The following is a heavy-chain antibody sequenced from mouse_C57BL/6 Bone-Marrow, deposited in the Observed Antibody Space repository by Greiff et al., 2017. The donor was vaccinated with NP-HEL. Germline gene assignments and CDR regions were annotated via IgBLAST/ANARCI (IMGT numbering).Heavy chain of an antibody. V-gene: IGHV1-52*01. CDR1: GYTFTSYW. CDR2: IDPSDSET. D-gene: IGHD2-2*01. Sequence: QVQLQQPGAELVRPGSSVKLSCKASGYTFTSYWMHWVKQRPIQGLEWIGNIDPSDSETHYNQKFKDKATLTVDKSSSTAYMQLSSLTSEDSAVYYCSTMVTTASSWFAYWGQGTLVTVSA. J-gene: IGHJ3*01. CDR3: STMVTTASSWFAY.